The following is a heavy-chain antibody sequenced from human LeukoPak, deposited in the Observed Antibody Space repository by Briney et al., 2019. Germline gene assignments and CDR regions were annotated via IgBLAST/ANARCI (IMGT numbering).Heavy chain of an antibody. D-gene: IGHD6-25*01. CDR1: GGSISSSSYY. CDR3: ARHPRSSDCEGCIDY. V-gene: IGHV4-39*01. J-gene: IGHJ4*02. CDR2: IYHSGST. Sequence: PSETLSLSCAVSGGSISSSSYYWGWIRQPPGKGLEWIGSIYHSGSTYYNPSLKSRVTISVDTSKNQFSLKLSSVTAADTAVYYCARHPRSSDCEGCIDYWGQGTLVTVSS.